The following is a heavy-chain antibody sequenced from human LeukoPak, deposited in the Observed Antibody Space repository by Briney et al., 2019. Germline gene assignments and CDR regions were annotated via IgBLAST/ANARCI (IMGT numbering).Heavy chain of an antibody. D-gene: IGHD5-12*01. CDR1: GFTFSNAW. Sequence: PGGSLRLSCAASGFTFSNAWMTWVRQAPGKGLEWVGRIKGKTEGGTTDYAAPVKGRFTISRDDSRNMLYLHMNSLKTEDTAVHYCAQASGYDRYWGQGTLVTVSS. CDR3: AQASGYDRY. J-gene: IGHJ4*02. CDR2: IKGKTEGGTT. V-gene: IGHV3-15*01.